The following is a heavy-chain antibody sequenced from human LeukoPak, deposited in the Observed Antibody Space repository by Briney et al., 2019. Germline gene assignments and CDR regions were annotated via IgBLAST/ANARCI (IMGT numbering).Heavy chain of an antibody. CDR1: GGTFSSYA. V-gene: IGHV1-69*04. CDR3: ARDRGDGYNPGYGAFDY. J-gene: IGHJ4*02. Sequence: SVKVSCKASGGTFSSYAISWVRQAPGQGLEWMGRIIPILGIANYAQKFQGRVTITADKSTSTAYMELSSLRSEDTAVYYCARDRGDGYNPGYGAFDYWGQGTLVTVSS. CDR2: IIPILGIA. D-gene: IGHD5-24*01.